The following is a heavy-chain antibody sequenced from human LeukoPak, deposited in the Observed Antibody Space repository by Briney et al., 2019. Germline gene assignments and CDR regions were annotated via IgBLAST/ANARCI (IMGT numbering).Heavy chain of an antibody. V-gene: IGHV3-21*01. Sequence: GGSLRLSCAASGFTFSSYRMHWVRQAPGKGLEWVSSITRSSSSMSYADSGEGRFTISRDNAKNSLYLQMNSLSAEDTAVYYCARDRYSSGWYYFDYWGQGTLVTVSS. CDR1: GFTFSSYR. J-gene: IGHJ4*02. CDR2: ITRSSSSM. D-gene: IGHD6-19*01. CDR3: ARDRYSSGWYYFDY.